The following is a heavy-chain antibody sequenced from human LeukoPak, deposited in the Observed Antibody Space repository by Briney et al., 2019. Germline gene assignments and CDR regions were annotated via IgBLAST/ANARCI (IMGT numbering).Heavy chain of an antibody. J-gene: IGHJ4*02. CDR1: GGSISTYY. Sequence: PSETLSLTCTVSGGSISTYYWSWIRQPPGKGLEWIGYIYYSGSTSYNPSLKSRVTISVDTSKNQFSLKLSSVTAADTAVYYCARGNEYYYDSSAYYGHPPPDYWGRGTLVTVSS. CDR2: IYYSGST. CDR3: ARGNEYYYDSSAYYGHPPPDY. V-gene: IGHV4-59*01. D-gene: IGHD3-22*01.